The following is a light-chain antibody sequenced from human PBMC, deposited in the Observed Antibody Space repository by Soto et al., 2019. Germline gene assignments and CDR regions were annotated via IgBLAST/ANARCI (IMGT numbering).Light chain of an antibody. CDR2: GAS. CDR3: QEYNTWPWT. J-gene: IGKJ1*01. V-gene: IGKV3-15*01. CDR1: QSVKSN. Sequence: ETLMTQSPATLSVSPGERATLSCRASQSVKSNLAWYQQKLGQAPRVLIYGASTRATGIPARLSGSGSGTEFILTISSLQSEDFALYYCQEYNTWPWTFGQGTKVDI.